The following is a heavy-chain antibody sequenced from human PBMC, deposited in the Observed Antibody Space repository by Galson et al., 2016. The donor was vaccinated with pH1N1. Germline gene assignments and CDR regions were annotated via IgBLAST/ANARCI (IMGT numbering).Heavy chain of an antibody. V-gene: IGHV1-69*13. CDR1: GGTFSSYG. D-gene: IGHD4-17*01. Sequence: SVKVSCKASGGTFSSYGISWVRQAPGQGLEWMGRIIPIFGTANYAQMFQGRVTITADESTSTAYMELSSLRSEDTAVYYCARWDYGDYVGWFDPWGQGTLVTVSS. CDR2: IIPIFGTA. J-gene: IGHJ5*02. CDR3: ARWDYGDYVGWFDP.